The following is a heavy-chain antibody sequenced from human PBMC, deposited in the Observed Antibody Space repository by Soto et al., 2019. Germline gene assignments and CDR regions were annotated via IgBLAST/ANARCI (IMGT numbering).Heavy chain of an antibody. Sequence: PGGSLRLSCAASGFTFNTYSMNWVRQAPGKGLEWLSYISAGSSAIYYAGSVKGRFTISRDNAKNSLYLQMNSLRAEDTAVYYCATDKLGFCRDGRCSRPGYFENWGQGTPVTVSS. CDR2: ISAGSSAI. J-gene: IGHJ4*02. CDR3: ATDKLGFCRDGRCSRPGYFEN. D-gene: IGHD2-15*01. CDR1: GFTFNTYS. V-gene: IGHV3-48*01.